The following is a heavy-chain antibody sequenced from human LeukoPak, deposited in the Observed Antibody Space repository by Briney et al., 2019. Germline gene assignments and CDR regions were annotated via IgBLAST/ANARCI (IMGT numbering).Heavy chain of an antibody. V-gene: IGHV4-4*07. D-gene: IGHD2-8*01. Sequence: PSETLSLTCTVSGGSISSYYLSWIRQPAGKGLEWIGRIYTSGSTNYNPSLKSRVTMSVDTSKNQFSLKLSSVNAADTAVYYCARDIVLRVYASWFDPWGQGTLVTVSS. J-gene: IGHJ5*02. CDR1: GGSISSYY. CDR2: IYTSGST. CDR3: ARDIVLRVYASWFDP.